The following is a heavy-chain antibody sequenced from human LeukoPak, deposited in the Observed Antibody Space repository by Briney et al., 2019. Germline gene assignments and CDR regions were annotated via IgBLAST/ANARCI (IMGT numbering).Heavy chain of an antibody. V-gene: IGHV3-21*01. Sequence: PGGSLRLSCAASGFTFSSYSMNWVRQAPGKGLEWVSSISSSSSYIYYADSVKGRFTISRDNAKNSLYLQMNSLRAEDTAVYYCARDKRGIAAAGTWIDYWGQGTLVTVSS. CDR2: ISSSSSYI. CDR1: GFTFSSYS. J-gene: IGHJ4*02. D-gene: IGHD6-13*01. CDR3: ARDKRGIAAAGTWIDY.